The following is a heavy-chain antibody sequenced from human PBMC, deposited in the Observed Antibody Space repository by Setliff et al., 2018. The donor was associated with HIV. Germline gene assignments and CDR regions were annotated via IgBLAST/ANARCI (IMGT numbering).Heavy chain of an antibody. CDR1: GYTFTNFA. D-gene: IGHD3-3*01. CDR3: ARGGFFGVAERRAFAN. Sequence: ASVKVSCKASGYTFTNFAMYWVRQAPGQRPEWMGWIDTINGNTKYSQKFQGRVSITRDTSASTIYMELNSLRSEDTAVYYCARGGFFGVAERRAFANWGQGTLVTVSS. J-gene: IGHJ4*02. CDR2: IDTINGNT. V-gene: IGHV1-3*04.